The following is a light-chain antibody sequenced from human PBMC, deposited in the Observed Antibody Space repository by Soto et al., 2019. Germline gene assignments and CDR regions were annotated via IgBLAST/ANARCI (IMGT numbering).Light chain of an antibody. Sequence: DIQMTQSPSTLSASVGDRVTITCRASQSISSWLAWYQQKPGEAPKLLIYKASSLESGVPSRFSGSGSGTEFTLTISSLQPDDFATYYCQQYNNYSWTFGQGTKVDI. CDR1: QSISSW. J-gene: IGKJ1*01. CDR2: KAS. V-gene: IGKV1-5*03. CDR3: QQYNNYSWT.